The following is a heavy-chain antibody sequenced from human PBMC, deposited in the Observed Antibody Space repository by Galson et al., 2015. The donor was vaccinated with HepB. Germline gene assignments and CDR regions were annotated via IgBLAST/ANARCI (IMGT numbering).Heavy chain of an antibody. D-gene: IGHD3-16*01. CDR1: GGTFSSYA. V-gene: IGHV1-69*10. CDR3: ARAGGVVSGGAFDY. J-gene: IGHJ4*02. Sequence: SVKVSCKASGGTFSSYAISWVRQAPGQGLEWMGGIISIFGIANYAQKFQGRVTITADKSTSTAYMELSSLRSEDTAVYYCARAGGVVSGGAFDYWGQGTLVTVSS. CDR2: IISIFGIA.